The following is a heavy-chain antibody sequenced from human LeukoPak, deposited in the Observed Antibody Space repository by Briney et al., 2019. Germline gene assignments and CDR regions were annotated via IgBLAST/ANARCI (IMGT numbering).Heavy chain of an antibody. CDR1: GFTFSSYA. CDR3: ARDRMVRGVIPPNYYYYGMDV. J-gene: IGHJ6*02. D-gene: IGHD3-10*01. Sequence: GGPLRLSCAASGFTFSSYAMHWVRQAPGKGLEWVAVISYDGSNKYYADSVKGRFTISRDNSKNTLYLQMNSLRAEDTAVYYCARDRMVRGVIPPNYYYYGMDVWGQGTTVTVSS. V-gene: IGHV3-30*04. CDR2: ISYDGSNK.